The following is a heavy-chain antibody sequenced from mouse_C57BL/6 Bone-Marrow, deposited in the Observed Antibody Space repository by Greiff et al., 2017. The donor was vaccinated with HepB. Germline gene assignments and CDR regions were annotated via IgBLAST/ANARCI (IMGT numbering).Heavy chain of an antibody. V-gene: IGHV5-6*01. Sequence: EVMLVESGGDLVKPGGSLKLSCAASGFTFSSYGMSWVRQTPDKRLEWVATISSGGSYTYYPDSVKGRFTISSDNAKNTLYLQMSSLKSEDTAMYYCARTYGNYAMDYWGQGTSVTVSS. CDR1: GFTFSSYG. J-gene: IGHJ4*01. D-gene: IGHD2-1*01. CDR3: ARTYGNYAMDY. CDR2: ISSGGSYT.